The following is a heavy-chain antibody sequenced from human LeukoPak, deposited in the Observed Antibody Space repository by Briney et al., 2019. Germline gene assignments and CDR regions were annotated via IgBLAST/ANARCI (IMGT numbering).Heavy chain of an antibody. J-gene: IGHJ3*02. CDR1: GFTFSSYA. CDR2: ISYDGSNK. CDR3: ATRFQRGPSAAFDI. Sequence: GGTLRLSCAASGFTFSSYAMHWVRQAPGKGLEWVADISYDGSNKYYADSVKGRFTIYRDNAKHSLFLQMDSLRGEDSAVYYCATRFQRGPSAAFDIWGQGTKVTVSS. V-gene: IGHV3-30-3*01. D-gene: IGHD6-25*01.